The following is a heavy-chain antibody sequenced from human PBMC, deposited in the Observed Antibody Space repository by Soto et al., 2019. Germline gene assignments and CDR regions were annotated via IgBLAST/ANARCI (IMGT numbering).Heavy chain of an antibody. D-gene: IGHD2-15*01. CDR3: AGLGMVAAHREFDP. CDR2: INQSGSP. V-gene: IGHV4-4*02. Sequence: QVQLQESGPGLVKPSGTLSLTCAVSSGTISSSNWWTWVRQPPGKGLEWIGEINQSGSPKYNPSLRTRVTTSVDKSKSQFFLKLSSVTAADTAIYYCAGLGMVAAHREFDPWGQGTLVTVSS. CDR1: SGTISSSNW. J-gene: IGHJ5*02.